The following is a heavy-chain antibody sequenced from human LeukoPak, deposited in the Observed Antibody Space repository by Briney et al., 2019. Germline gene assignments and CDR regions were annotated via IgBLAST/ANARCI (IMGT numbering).Heavy chain of an antibody. CDR2: ISGSGGST. D-gene: IGHD5-24*01. V-gene: IGHV3-23*01. J-gene: IGHJ4*02. Sequence: GGSLRLSCAASGFTFSSYAMSWVRQAPGKGLEWVSAISGSGGSTYYADSVKGRFTISRDNSKNTLYLQMNSLRAEDTAVYYCAKLRVEMATKIRDRIGYFDYWGQGTLVTVSS. CDR1: GFTFSSYA. CDR3: AKLRVEMATKIRDRIGYFDY.